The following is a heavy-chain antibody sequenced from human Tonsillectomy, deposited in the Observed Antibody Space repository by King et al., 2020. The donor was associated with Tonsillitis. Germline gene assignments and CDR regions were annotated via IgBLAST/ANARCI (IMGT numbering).Heavy chain of an antibody. Sequence: QLQESGPGLVKPSQTLSLTCTVSGVSVSSGRYYYTWIPQPAGKGLEWIGRFYTSVTTNYNPSLKSRVTISVDTSKNQFSLNLTSVTAADTAVYYCAREPLTRYCRSASCLDYWGQGTLVTVSS. CDR3: AREPLTRYCRSASCLDY. D-gene: IGHD2-2*01. CDR2: FYTSVTT. CDR1: GVSVSSGRYY. J-gene: IGHJ4*02. V-gene: IGHV4-61*02.